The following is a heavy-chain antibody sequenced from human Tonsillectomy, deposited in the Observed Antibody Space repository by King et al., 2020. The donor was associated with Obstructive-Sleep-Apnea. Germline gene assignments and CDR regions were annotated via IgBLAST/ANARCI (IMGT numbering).Heavy chain of an antibody. J-gene: IGHJ6*02. CDR1: GFTFSSYG. CDR3: AKDDCSSTSCYAYYYYGMDV. D-gene: IGHD2-2*01. CDR2: IWDDGSNK. V-gene: IGHV3-33*06. Sequence: VQLVESGGGVVQPGRSLRLSCAASGFTFSSYGMHWVRQAPGKGLEWVAVIWDDGSNKYYADSVKGRFTISRDNSKNTLYLQMNSLRAEDTAVYYCAKDDCSSTSCYAYYYYGMDVWGQGTTVTVSS.